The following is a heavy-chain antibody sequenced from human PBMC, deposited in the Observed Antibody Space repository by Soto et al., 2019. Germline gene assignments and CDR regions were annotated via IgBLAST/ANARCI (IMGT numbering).Heavy chain of an antibody. CDR3: AKDTYYYSSSGYYVVDY. J-gene: IGHJ4*02. V-gene: IGHV3-30*18. Sequence: GGSLRLSCTSSAFSFITYGMHCVRQAPGKELEWVAAISHGESNKYYVDSVKGRFTISRDSSKNTLYLEMNSLRAEDTAVYFCAKDTYYYSSSGYYVVDYWGQGTLVTISS. CDR1: AFSFITYG. D-gene: IGHD3-22*01. CDR2: ISHGESNK.